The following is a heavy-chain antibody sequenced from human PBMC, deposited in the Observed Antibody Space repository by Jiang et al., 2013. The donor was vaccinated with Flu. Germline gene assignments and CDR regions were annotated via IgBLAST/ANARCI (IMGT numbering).Heavy chain of an antibody. CDR1: GFTFSSYA. CDR3: ARETASVGATTRDAFDI. J-gene: IGHJ3*02. CDR2: ISYDGSNK. D-gene: IGHD1-26*01. V-gene: IGHV3-30*04. Sequence: VQLVESGGGVVQPGRSLRLSCAASGFTFSSYAMHWVRQAPGKGLEWVAVISYDGSNKYYADSVKGRFTISRDNSKNTLYLQMNSLRAEDTAVYYCARETASVGATTRDAFDIWGQGTMVTVSS.